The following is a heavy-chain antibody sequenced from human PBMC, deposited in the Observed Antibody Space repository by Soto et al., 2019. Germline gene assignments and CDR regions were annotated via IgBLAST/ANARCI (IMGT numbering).Heavy chain of an antibody. CDR2: ISTSGSTI. V-gene: IGHV3-11*01. J-gene: IGHJ3*02. Sequence: QVQLVESGGGLVKPGGSLGLSGAPFGFTFSAYYMSGFGQAPGKGLEWVSYISTSGSTIYYADSVKGRLTISRDNAKNSLYLQMNSLRAEDTAVYYCARGGAGRRSGRMGAFDIWGQGTMVTVSS. CDR3: ARGGAGRRSGRMGAFDI. D-gene: IGHD6-19*01. CDR1: GFTFSAYY.